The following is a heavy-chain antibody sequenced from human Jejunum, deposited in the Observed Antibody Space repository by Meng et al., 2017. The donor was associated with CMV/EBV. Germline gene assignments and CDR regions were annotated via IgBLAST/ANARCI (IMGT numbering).Heavy chain of an antibody. CDR1: GGSISTSY. Sequence: QLRLQCLGPCLVKPSEPLSLPCPVSGGSISTSYWTWIRQPAGKGLDWIGRIYTSGSTHYNPSLKSRVTMSVDTSKNQFSLKLSSVTAADTAVYYCARENSGYDYWGQGTLVTVSS. CDR2: IYTSGST. V-gene: IGHV4-4*07. D-gene: IGHD5-12*01. CDR3: ARENSGYDY. J-gene: IGHJ4*02.